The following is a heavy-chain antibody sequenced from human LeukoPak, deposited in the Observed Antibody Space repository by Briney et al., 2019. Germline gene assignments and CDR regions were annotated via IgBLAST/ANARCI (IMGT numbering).Heavy chain of an antibody. D-gene: IGHD3-22*01. J-gene: IGHJ6*03. V-gene: IGHV3-23*01. Sequence: GGSLRLSCAASGFTFSSYGLSWVRQAPGKGLEWVSTVSGSGYNTYYADSVKGRFTISRDNSANTLYLQMDSLRAEDTAVYYCARTYDSSGYYYYYYMDVWGKGTTVTVSS. CDR1: GFTFSSYG. CDR2: VSGSGYNT. CDR3: ARTYDSSGYYYYYYMDV.